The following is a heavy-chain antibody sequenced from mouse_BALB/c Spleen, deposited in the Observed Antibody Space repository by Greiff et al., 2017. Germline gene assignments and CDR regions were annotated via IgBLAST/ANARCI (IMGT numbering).Heavy chain of an antibody. CDR1: GFTFSSYG. Sequence: EVKLVESGGDLVKPGGSLKLSCAASGFTFSSYGMSWVRQTPDKRLEWVATISSGGSYTYYPDSVKGRFTISRDNAKNTLYLQMSSLKSEDTAMYYCARLQNSYAMDYWGQGTSVTVSS. J-gene: IGHJ4*01. CDR3: ARLQNSYAMDY. CDR2: ISSGGSYT. V-gene: IGHV5-6*01.